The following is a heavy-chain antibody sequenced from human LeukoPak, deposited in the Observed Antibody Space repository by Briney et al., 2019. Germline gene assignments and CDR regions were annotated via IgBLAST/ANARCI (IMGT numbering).Heavy chain of an antibody. CDR1: GFTFSTYA. J-gene: IGHJ4*02. V-gene: IGHV3-23*01. D-gene: IGHD3-9*01. CDR2: IGGGGGGT. CDR3: AKALDYDILTGWMDY. Sequence: GGSLRLSCAASGFTFSTYAMSWVRQAPGKGLEWVSTIGGGGGGTYYADSVKGRFTISRDNSKNTLYLQMNSLRAEDTAVYYCAKALDYDILTGWMDYWGQGTLVTVSS.